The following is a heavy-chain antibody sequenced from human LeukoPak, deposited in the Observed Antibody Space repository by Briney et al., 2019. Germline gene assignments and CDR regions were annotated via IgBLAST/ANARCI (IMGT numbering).Heavy chain of an antibody. D-gene: IGHD2-2*01. CDR3: ARGRYQYYYFDQ. V-gene: IGHV4-59*01. CDR2: IYYSGST. CDR1: GGSISSYY. Sequence: SETLSLTCTVSGGSISSYYWSWIRQPPGKGLEWIGYIYYSGSTNYNPSLKSRVTISVDTSKNQFSLKLRSVTAADTAVYYCARGRYQYYYFDQWGQGTLVTVSS. J-gene: IGHJ4*02.